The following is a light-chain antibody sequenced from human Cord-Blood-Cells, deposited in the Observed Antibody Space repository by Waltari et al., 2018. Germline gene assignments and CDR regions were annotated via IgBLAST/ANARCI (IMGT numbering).Light chain of an antibody. CDR1: QGISNS. CDR3: QQYYSTPYT. J-gene: IGKJ2*01. V-gene: IGKV1-NL1*01. Sequence: DIQMTQSPPSLSASVGDRVTITCRASQGISNSLAWYQQKPGKAPKLLLYAASRLESGVPSRFSVSGSGTDYTLTISSLQPEDFATYDGQQYYSTPYTFGQGTKLEIK. CDR2: AAS.